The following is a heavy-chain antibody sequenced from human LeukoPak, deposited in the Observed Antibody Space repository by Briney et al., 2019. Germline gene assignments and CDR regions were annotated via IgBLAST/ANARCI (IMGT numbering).Heavy chain of an antibody. CDR3: ARSSRGTSDYYGMDV. Sequence: SETLFPTCTVSGGSINSYYWSWIWQPPGKGLEWIGYIYHSGSTDYNPSLKSRVTISVDTSQNHFSLKLSSVTAADTAVYYCARSSRGTSDYYGMDVWGQGTTVTVSS. CDR2: IYHSGST. CDR1: GGSINSYY. D-gene: IGHD1-1*01. V-gene: IGHV4-59*01. J-gene: IGHJ6*02.